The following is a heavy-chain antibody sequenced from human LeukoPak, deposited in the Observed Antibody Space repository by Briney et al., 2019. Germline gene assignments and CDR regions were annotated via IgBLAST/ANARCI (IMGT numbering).Heavy chain of an antibody. J-gene: IGHJ4*02. Sequence: PSETLSLTCAGYGGTLSGYYWSWLPQRPRQGREWIGEINHSGSNNYNPSLKSRVTRSVDTSKNQFSLKLSSVTAADTAVYYCASFSSGWYGGDYWGQGTLVTVSS. CDR1: GGTLSGYY. CDR3: ASFSSGWYGGDY. V-gene: IGHV4-34*01. CDR2: INHSGSN. D-gene: IGHD6-19*01.